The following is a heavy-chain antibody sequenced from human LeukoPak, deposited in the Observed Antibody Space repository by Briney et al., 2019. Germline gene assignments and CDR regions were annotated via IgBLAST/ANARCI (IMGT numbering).Heavy chain of an antibody. CDR1: GGTFSSYA. CDR3: ARDRLEIPGGFQH. V-gene: IGHV1-69*04. Sequence: ASVKVSCKASGGTFSSYAISWVRQAPGQGLEWMGRIIPILGIANYAQEFQGRVTITADKSTSTAYMELSSLRSEDTAVYYCARDRLEIPGGFQHWGQGTLVTVSS. J-gene: IGHJ1*01. CDR2: IIPILGIA. D-gene: IGHD5-24*01.